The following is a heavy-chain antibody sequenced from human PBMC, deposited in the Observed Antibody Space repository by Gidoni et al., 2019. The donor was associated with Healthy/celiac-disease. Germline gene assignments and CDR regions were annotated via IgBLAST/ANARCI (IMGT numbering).Heavy chain of an antibody. V-gene: IGHV4-59*01. CDR1: GGSISSYY. D-gene: IGHD3-22*01. CDR2: IYYSGST. J-gene: IGHJ4*02. Sequence: QLQLQESGPGLVKPSETLSLTCPVSGGSISSYYWSWIRQPPGKGLEWIGYIYYSGSTNYNPSRKSRVTISVDTSKNQFSLKLSSVTAADTAVYYCAREGDDSEYYFDYWGQGTLVTVSS. CDR3: AREGDDSEYYFDY.